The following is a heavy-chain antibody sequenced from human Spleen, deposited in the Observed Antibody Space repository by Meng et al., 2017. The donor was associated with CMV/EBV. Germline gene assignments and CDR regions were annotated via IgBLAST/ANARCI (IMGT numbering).Heavy chain of an antibody. Sequence: FSNLSMTCVSQASGKGLEWVSSNSVSSVNTYYADSVKGRFTISRDNSKNTLYLKMNSLRAEDTAVYYCASHLWDNYYYDSSGYLFDYWGHGTLVTVSS. J-gene: IGHJ4*01. D-gene: IGHD3-22*01. CDR1: FSNLS. CDR2: NSVSSVNT. V-gene: IGHV3-23*01. CDR3: ASHLWDNYYYDSSGYLFDY.